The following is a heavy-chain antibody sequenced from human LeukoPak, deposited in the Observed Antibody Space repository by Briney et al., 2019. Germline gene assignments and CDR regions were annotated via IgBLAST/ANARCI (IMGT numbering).Heavy chain of an antibody. CDR3: ARHLYSSGWYHWFDP. V-gene: IGHV4-39*01. D-gene: IGHD6-19*01. CDR1: GGSISSSSYY. J-gene: IGHJ5*02. Sequence: SETLSLTCTVSGGSISSSSYYWGWIRQPPGKGLEWIGSIYYSGSTYYNPSLKSRVTISVDTSKNQFSLKPSSVTAADTAVYYCARHLYSSGWYHWFDPWGQGTLVTVSS. CDR2: IYYSGST.